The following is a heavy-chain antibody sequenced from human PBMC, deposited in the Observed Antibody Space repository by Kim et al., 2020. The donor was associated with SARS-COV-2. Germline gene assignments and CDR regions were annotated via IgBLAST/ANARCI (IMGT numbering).Heavy chain of an antibody. V-gene: IGHV1-3*01. Sequence: ASVKVSCKASGYPFTTYAMHWVRQAPGQMLEWMGWINAGNGKTKNSQNFQGRLTITRDTSASTAYMELSSLRSEDTAVYYCARDGSGGSFDNWGQGTLVTVSS. J-gene: IGHJ4*02. CDR3: ARDGSGGSFDN. D-gene: IGHD2-15*01. CDR1: GYPFTTYA. CDR2: INAGNGKT.